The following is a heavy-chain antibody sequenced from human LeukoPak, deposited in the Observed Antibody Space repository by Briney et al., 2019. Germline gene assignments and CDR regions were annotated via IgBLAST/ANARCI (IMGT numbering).Heavy chain of an antibody. D-gene: IGHD5-18*01. J-gene: IGHJ3*02. CDR2: IRYDGSNK. CDR1: GFTFSSYA. Sequence: PGGSLRLSCAASGFTFSSYAMHWVRQAPGKGLEWVAVIRYDGSNKYYADSVKGRFTISRDNSKNTLYLQMNSLRAEDTAVYYCASRGDSFGRGWLDDAFEIWGQGTVVTVSS. V-gene: IGHV3-30*04. CDR3: ASRGDSFGRGWLDDAFEI.